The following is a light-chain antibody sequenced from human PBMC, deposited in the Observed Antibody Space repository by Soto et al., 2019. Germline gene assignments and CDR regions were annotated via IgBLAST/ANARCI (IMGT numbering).Light chain of an antibody. J-gene: IGLJ7*01. CDR1: SSDVGSHNL. CDR2: EVS. V-gene: IGLV2-23*02. CDR3: CSYGGSRAV. Sequence: QSALTQPASVSGSPGQSITISCTGTSSDVGSHNLVSWYQQHPGQAPNLMIYEVSKRPLGVSARFSASKSGNTASLTISGLQAEDGAHYYCCSYGGSRAVFGGGTQLTVL.